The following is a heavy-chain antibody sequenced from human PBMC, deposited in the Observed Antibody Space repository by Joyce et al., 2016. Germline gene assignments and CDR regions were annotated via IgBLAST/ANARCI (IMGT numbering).Heavy chain of an antibody. CDR2: NNQDGSEE. CDR1: GFTLRNYW. CDR3: ARDPSKQFGLDH. J-gene: IGHJ4*02. V-gene: IGHV3-7*04. Sequence: EVQLVDSGGDLVQPGGSLRLSCAASGFTLRNYWMSWVRQAPGKGLEWVGNNNQDGSEEYYVDSVKGRFTISRDNAKNSVYLQLNNLRVEDTAVYYCARDPSKQFGLDHWGQGTLVTVSS. D-gene: IGHD3/OR15-3a*01.